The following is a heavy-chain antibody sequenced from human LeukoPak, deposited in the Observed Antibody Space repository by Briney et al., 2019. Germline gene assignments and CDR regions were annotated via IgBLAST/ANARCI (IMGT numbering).Heavy chain of an antibody. V-gene: IGHV1-18*01. CDR2: ISVYNGNT. CDR1: GYTFTSYG. J-gene: IGHJ4*02. CDR3: AREALEDYFDY. Sequence: ASVKVSCKASGYTFTSYGISCVRQAPGQGLEWMGWISVYNGNTNYAQKLQGRVTMTRDTSISTAYMELSRLRSDDSAVYYCAREALEDYFDYWGQGTLVTVSS.